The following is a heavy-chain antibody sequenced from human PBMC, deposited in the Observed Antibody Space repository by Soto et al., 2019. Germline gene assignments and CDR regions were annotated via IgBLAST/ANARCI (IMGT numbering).Heavy chain of an antibody. V-gene: IGHV1-8*01. CDR2: MNPNSGNT. CDR3: ASSSSSYYYGMDV. D-gene: IGHD6-6*01. J-gene: IGHJ6*02. CDR1: GYTFTNNH. Sequence: QVQLVQSGAEVKKPGASVKVSYTASGYTFTNNHINWVRQATGQGLEWMGLMNPNSGNTGYAQKFQGRVNMTRNTSISTAYMELSSLRSEITAVYYCASSSSSYYYGMDVWGQGTTVTVAS.